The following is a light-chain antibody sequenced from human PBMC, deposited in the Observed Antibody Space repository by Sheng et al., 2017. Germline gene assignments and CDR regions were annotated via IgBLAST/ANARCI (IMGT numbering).Light chain of an antibody. CDR3: QQYDGYSGVT. Sequence: EIVLTQSPGTLSLSPGERVTLSCRASQSVSSSSLAWYQQKPGQAPRLLIYGAFSRATGIPDRFSGSGSGTDFTLTISRLEPEDFAVYYCQQYDGYSGVTFGQGTKVEIK. CDR2: GAF. J-gene: IGKJ1*01. V-gene: IGKV3-20*01. CDR1: QSVSSSS.